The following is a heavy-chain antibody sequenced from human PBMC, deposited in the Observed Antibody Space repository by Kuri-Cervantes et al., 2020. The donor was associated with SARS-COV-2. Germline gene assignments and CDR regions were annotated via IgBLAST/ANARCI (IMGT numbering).Heavy chain of an antibody. Sequence: GGSLRLSCEASAFTISSYGMHWVRQAPGKGLEWVAGIWFDGSYQYYADSVKGRFTISRDNSKNTLYLQMNSLRAEDTAVYYCAREVGVPAALDYWGQGTLVTGSS. CDR2: IWFDGSYQ. V-gene: IGHV3-33*01. CDR1: AFTISSYG. J-gene: IGHJ4*02. D-gene: IGHD2-2*01. CDR3: AREVGVPAALDY.